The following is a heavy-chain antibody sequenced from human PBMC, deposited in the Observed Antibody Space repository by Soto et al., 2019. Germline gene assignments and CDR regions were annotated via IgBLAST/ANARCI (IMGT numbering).Heavy chain of an antibody. V-gene: IGHV3-23*01. J-gene: IGHJ5*02. CDR3: AKERLPAAMFGWFDP. Sequence: GGSLRLSCAASGFTFSSYAMSWVRQTPGKGLEWVSAITNTGGSTYYADSVKGRFTISRDNFKSTLYLQINSLRAEDTAVYYCAKERLPAAMFGWFDPWGQGTLVTVSS. D-gene: IGHD2-2*01. CDR2: ITNTGGST. CDR1: GFTFSSYA.